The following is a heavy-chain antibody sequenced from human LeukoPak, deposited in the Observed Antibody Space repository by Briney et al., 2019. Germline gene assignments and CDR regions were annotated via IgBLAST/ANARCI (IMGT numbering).Heavy chain of an antibody. CDR2: ISGGGGST. Sequence: GGSLRLSCAASGFTFTSYAMRWVRQAPGKGLEWVSTISGGGGSTYCADFVKGRFTISRDNSKNMLYLQMSGLRAEDTAVYYCAKDSSIGSSGYYYVAYWGQGTLVTVSS. J-gene: IGHJ4*02. V-gene: IGHV3-23*01. D-gene: IGHD3-22*01. CDR1: GFTFTSYA. CDR3: AKDSSIGSSGYYYVAY.